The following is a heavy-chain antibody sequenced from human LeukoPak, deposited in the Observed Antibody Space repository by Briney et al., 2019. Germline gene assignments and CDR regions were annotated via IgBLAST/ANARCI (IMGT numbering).Heavy chain of an antibody. Sequence: GGSLRLSCAASGFTFSSYAVSWVRQAPGKGLAWVSAISDSSGSTQYADSVKGRFTISRDNSKNTLYLQMNSLRVEDTAVYYCAKVGNSGSFFFDYWGQGTLVTVSS. CDR3: AKVGNSGSFFFDY. D-gene: IGHD1-26*01. CDR1: GFTFSSYA. CDR2: ISDSSGST. V-gene: IGHV3-23*01. J-gene: IGHJ4*02.